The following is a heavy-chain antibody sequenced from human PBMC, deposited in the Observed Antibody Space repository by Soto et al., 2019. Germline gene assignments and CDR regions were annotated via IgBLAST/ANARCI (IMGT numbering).Heavy chain of an antibody. J-gene: IGHJ4*02. Sequence: SETLSLTCAVYGGSFSGYYWSWMRQHPGKGLEWIGYIYYSGSTYYNPSLKSRVTISVDTSKNQFSLKLTSVTAADTAVYYCARRYGGNFDYWGQGTLVTVSS. CDR3: ARRYGGNFDY. CDR2: IYYSGST. CDR1: GGSFSGYY. D-gene: IGHD1-26*01. V-gene: IGHV4-34*01.